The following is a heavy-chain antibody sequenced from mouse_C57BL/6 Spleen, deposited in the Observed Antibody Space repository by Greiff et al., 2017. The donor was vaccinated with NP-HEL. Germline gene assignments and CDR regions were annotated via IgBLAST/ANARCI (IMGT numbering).Heavy chain of an antibody. J-gene: IGHJ4*01. Sequence: QVQLKESGAELVRPGASVTLSCKASGYTFTDYEMHWVKQTPVHGLEWIGAIDPETGGTAYNQKFKGKAILTADKSSSTAYMELRSLTSEDSAVYYCTRDSSGMNYWGQGTSVTVSS. CDR1: GYTFTDYE. V-gene: IGHV1-15*01. CDR3: TRDSSGMNY. CDR2: IDPETGGT. D-gene: IGHD3-2*02.